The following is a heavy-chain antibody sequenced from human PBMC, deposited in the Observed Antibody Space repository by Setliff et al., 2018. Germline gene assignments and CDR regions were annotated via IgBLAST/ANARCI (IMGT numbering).Heavy chain of an antibody. Sequence: APVKVSCKASGYTFTSYAMNWVRQAPGQGLEWMGWINTNTGNPTYAQGFTGRFVFSLDTSVSTAYLQISSLKAEDTAVYYCAIVGVTIFGVVDDAFDIWGQGTMVTVSS. CDR3: AIVGVTIFGVVDDAFDI. V-gene: IGHV7-4-1*02. J-gene: IGHJ3*02. CDR2: INTNTGNP. CDR1: GYTFTSYA. D-gene: IGHD3-3*01.